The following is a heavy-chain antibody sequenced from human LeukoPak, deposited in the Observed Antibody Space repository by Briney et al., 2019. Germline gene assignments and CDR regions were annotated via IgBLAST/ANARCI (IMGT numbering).Heavy chain of an antibody. CDR3: TRGPPNWGYDF. CDR2: MSPNSGNT. J-gene: IGHJ4*02. Sequence: ASVKVSCKASGYTFTTYDINWVRQATGQGFEWLGWMSPNSGNTGYAQKFQGRVTMTRSTSMSTAYMELSSLKSEDTAVYYCTRGPPNWGYDFWGQGTLVTVSS. V-gene: IGHV1-8*01. D-gene: IGHD7-27*01. CDR1: GYTFTTYD.